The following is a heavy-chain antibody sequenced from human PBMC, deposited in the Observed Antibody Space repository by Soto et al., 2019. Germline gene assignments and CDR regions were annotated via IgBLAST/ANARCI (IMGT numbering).Heavy chain of an antibody. CDR3: AKGGSSGYYGHY. D-gene: IGHD3-22*01. CDR1: GFIFSSYG. Sequence: QVQLVESGGGVVQPGRSLRLSCAASGFIFSSYGMHWVRQAPGKGLEWVAVISYDGSNKYYADSVKGRFTISRDNSKNTLYLQMNSLRAEDTAVYYCAKGGSSGYYGHYWGQGTLVTVSS. CDR2: ISYDGSNK. J-gene: IGHJ4*02. V-gene: IGHV3-30*18.